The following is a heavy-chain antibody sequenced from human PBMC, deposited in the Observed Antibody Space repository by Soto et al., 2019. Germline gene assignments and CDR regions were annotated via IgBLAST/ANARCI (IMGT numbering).Heavy chain of an antibody. CDR1: GGTFSSYT. CDR2: IIPILGIA. V-gene: IGHV1-69*02. D-gene: IGHD3-10*01. CDR3: ASLRPVRGVIHDAFDI. J-gene: IGHJ3*02. Sequence: SVKVSCKASGGTFSSYTISWVRQAPGQGLEWMGRIIPILGIANYAQKFQGRVTITADKSTSTAYMELSSLRSEDTAVYYCASLRPVRGVIHDAFDIWGQGTMVTVSS.